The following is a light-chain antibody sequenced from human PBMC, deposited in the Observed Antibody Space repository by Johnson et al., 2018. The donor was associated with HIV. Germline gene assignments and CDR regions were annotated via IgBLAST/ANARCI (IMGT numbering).Light chain of an antibody. Sequence: QSVLTQPPSVSAAPGQKVTISCSGSSSNIGNNYVSSYQQLPGTAPKLLIYENNKRPSGIPDRFSGSKSGTSATLGITGLQTGDEADYYCGTWDSSLSAHYVVGTGTKVTVL. CDR2: ENN. J-gene: IGLJ1*01. CDR1: SSNIGNNY. CDR3: GTWDSSLSAHYV. V-gene: IGLV1-51*02.